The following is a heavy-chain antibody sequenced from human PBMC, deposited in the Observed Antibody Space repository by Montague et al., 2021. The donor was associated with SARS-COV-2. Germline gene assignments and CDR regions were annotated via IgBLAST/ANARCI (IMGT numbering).Heavy chain of an antibody. V-gene: IGHV2-5*02. CDR2: NYWDDDK. D-gene: IGHD3-3*01. Sequence: PALVKPTQTLTLTCTFSGFSLSTTGVGVGWIRQPPGKALEWLAPNYWDDDKRYRPSLKTRPATTKDTSKNQVVLTMTNMDPVDTATYYCAHRRDSYDFWGGSYCGREYDACSWFDPWGQGTLVTVSS. CDR3: AHRRDSYDFWGGSYCGREYDACSWFDP. J-gene: IGHJ5*02. CDR1: GFSLSTTGVG.